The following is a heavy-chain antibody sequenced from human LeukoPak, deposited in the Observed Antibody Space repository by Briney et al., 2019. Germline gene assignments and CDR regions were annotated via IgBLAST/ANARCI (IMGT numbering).Heavy chain of an antibody. CDR1: GGSISSSSYY. V-gene: IGHV4-39*07. CDR2: IYYSGST. J-gene: IGHJ3*02. Sequence: SETLSLTCTVSGGSISSSSYYWGWIRQPPGKGLEWIGSIYYSGSTYYNPSLKSRVTISVDTSKNQFSLNLTSVTAADTAVYYCARFGSSTWYKGAFDIWGQGTMGTVAS. CDR3: ARFGSSTWYKGAFDI. D-gene: IGHD6-13*01.